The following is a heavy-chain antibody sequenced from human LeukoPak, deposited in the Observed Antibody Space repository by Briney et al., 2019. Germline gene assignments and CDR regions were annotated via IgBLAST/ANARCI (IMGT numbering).Heavy chain of an antibody. CDR2: IYYSGST. CDR3: ARGIAAAGWGVYYCYGMDV. V-gene: IGHV4-39*07. D-gene: IGHD6-13*01. CDR1: GGSISSSSYY. J-gene: IGHJ6*02. Sequence: SGTLSLTCTVSGGSISSSSYYWAWIRQPPGKGLEWIGSIYYSGSTYYNPSLKSRVTISVDMSKNQFSLKLSSVTAADTAVYYCARGIAAAGWGVYYCYGMDVWGQGTTVTVSS.